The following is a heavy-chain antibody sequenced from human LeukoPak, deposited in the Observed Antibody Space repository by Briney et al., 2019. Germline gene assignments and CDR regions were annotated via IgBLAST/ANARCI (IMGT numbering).Heavy chain of an antibody. V-gene: IGHV1-8*03. J-gene: IGHJ4*02. CDR3: ARGSVFLVDY. Sequence: ASLKVSCKTSGYTFTSYDINWVRQATGQGREWMGWMNPNSGNTAYAQKFQGRVTITRNTSISTAYMELSSLRSEDTAVYYCARGSVFLVDYWGQGTLVTVSS. CDR2: MNPNSGNT. CDR1: GYTFTSYD. D-gene: IGHD2-21*01.